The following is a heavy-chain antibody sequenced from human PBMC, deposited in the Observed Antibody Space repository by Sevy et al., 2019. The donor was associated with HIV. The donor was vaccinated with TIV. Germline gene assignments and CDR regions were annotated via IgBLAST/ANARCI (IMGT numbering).Heavy chain of an antibody. V-gene: IGHV4-59*08. CDR2: IYYNGHI. CDR3: AGENAWGRGYS. J-gene: IGHJ4*02. D-gene: IGHD1-26*01. CDR1: GGSITSLY. Sequence: SETLSITCTVSGGSITSLYWNWIRQPPGKGLEWIANIYYNGHINYNPSLKSRVTLSLDTSKNQFSLRLSSVTAADTAMYYCAGENAWGRGYSWGQGTPVNVSS.